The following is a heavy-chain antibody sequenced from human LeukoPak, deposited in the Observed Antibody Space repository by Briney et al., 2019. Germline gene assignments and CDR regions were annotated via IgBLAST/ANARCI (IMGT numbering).Heavy chain of an antibody. V-gene: IGHV1-18*01. CDR3: ANVAKGRYLYYYMDV. CDR1: VYTTNTFG. CDR2: ISPYNAYT. Sequence: ASVKVSCKASVYTTNTFGITWVRQAPGQGLEWIGWISPYNAYTKYADRLQGRVTLTTDTSTTTSYTELRSLRSDDTALYFCANVAKGRYLYYYMDVWGKGTTVIVS. D-gene: IGHD1-26*01. J-gene: IGHJ6*03.